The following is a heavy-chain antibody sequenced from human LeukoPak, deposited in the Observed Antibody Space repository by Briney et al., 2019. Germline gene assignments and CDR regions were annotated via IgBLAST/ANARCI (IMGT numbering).Heavy chain of an antibody. Sequence: SETLSLTCTVSGGSISSYYWSWIRQPPGKGLEWIGYIYYSGSTNYNPSLKSRVTISVDTSKNQFSLKLSSVTAADTAVYYCAGEGYSYPVGFDPWGQGTLVTVSS. J-gene: IGHJ5*02. V-gene: IGHV4-59*01. CDR1: GGSISSYY. D-gene: IGHD5-18*01. CDR3: AGEGYSYPVGFDP. CDR2: IYYSGST.